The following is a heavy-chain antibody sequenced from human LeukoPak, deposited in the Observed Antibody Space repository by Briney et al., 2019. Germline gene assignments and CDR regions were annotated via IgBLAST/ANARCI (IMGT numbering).Heavy chain of an antibody. CDR1: GLTFTNAW. J-gene: IGHJ3*02. CDR2: IESTAVGGTA. CDR3: TTDFDM. V-gene: IGHV3-15*04. Sequence: GGSRRLSCSPSGLTFTNAWMSWVRQAPGKGLEWVGRIESTAVGGTADYAAPVRGRFNISRDDSKNTLYLQVNSLKIEDTGVYYCTTDFDMWGQGTMVTVSS.